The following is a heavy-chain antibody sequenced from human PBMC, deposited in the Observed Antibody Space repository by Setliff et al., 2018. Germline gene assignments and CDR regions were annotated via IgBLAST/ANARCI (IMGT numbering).Heavy chain of an antibody. CDR2: IYHSGST. D-gene: IGHD2-15*01. CDR3: MRQVGGGLWYFDY. CDR1: GYSITGGYY. J-gene: IGHJ4*02. V-gene: IGHV4-38-2*01. Sequence: SETLSLTCAVSGYSITGGYYWGWIRQPPGKGLEWIGSIYHSGSTYYNPSLKSRVTISVETSRNQFSLTLNAVTAADTAVYYCMRQVGGGLWYFDYWGPGSLVTVSS.